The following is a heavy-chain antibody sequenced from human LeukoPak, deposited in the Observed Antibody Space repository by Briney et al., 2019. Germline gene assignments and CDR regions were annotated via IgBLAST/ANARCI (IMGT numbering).Heavy chain of an antibody. V-gene: IGHV3-7*01. CDR3: ARDWVDFWSGYPGFDP. CDR1: GFTLSSYW. J-gene: IGHJ5*02. CDR2: IKQDGSEK. Sequence: PGGSLRLSCAASGFTLSSYWMSWVRQAPGKGLEWVANIKQDGSEKYYVDSVKGRFTISRDNAKNSLYLQMNSLRAEDTAVYYCARDWVDFWSGYPGFDPWGQGTLVTVSS. D-gene: IGHD3-3*01.